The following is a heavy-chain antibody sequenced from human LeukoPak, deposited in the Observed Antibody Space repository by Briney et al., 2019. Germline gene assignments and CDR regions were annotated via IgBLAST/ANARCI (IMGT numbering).Heavy chain of an antibody. V-gene: IGHV4-61*02. Sequence: PSQTLSLTCTVSGGSISSGSYYWSWIRQPAGKGLEWIGRIYTSGSTNYNPSLKSRVTISVDTSKNQFSLKLSSVTAADTAVYYCARVVPYDSSGYYLPDAFDIWGQGTMVTVSS. J-gene: IGHJ3*02. D-gene: IGHD3-22*01. CDR2: IYTSGST. CDR3: ARVVPYDSSGYYLPDAFDI. CDR1: GGSISSGSYY.